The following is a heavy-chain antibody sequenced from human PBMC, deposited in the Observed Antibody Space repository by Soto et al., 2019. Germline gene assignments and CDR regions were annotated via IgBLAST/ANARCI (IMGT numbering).Heavy chain of an antibody. J-gene: IGHJ6*02. CDR3: ATRTGPYSYAMNV. CDR1: GFTVRSNY. D-gene: IGHD4-17*01. V-gene: IGHV3-53*01. CDR2: INTYGST. Sequence: PGGSLRLSCAASGFTVRSNYMTWVRQAPGKGLEWVSIINTYGSTYYADSVKGRFTISRDTSKMFLQMNSLRAEDTAVYYCATRTGPYSYAMNVWGQGTTVTVSS.